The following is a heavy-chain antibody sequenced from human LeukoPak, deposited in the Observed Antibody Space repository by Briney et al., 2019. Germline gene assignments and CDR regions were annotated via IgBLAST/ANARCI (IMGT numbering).Heavy chain of an antibody. Sequence: ASVKVSCKASGYTFTGYYMHWVRQAPGQGLEWMGWINPNSGGTNYAQKFQGRVTMTRDTSISTAYMELSRLRSDDTAAYYCARGGDSSGWFYFDYWGQGTLVTVSS. V-gene: IGHV1-2*02. CDR3: ARGGDSSGWFYFDY. D-gene: IGHD6-19*01. CDR1: GYTFTGYY. CDR2: INPNSGGT. J-gene: IGHJ4*02.